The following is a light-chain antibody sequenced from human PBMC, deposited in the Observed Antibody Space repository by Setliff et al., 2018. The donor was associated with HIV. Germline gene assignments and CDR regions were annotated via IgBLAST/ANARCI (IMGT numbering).Light chain of an antibody. CDR3: SSYAGSITPSV. V-gene: IGLV2-8*01. J-gene: IGLJ1*01. CDR2: EVN. Sequence: QSVLTQPPSASATPGQRVTISCSGSSSNIGSNTVNWYQQHPGKAPKLMIYEVNKRPSGVPDRFSGSKSGNTASLTVSGLQAEDEADYFCSSYAGSITPSVFGTGTKVTVL. CDR1: SSNIGSNT.